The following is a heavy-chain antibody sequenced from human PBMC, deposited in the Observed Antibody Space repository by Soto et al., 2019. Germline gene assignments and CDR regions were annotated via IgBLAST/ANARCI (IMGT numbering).Heavy chain of an antibody. J-gene: IGHJ4*02. D-gene: IGHD3-22*01. Sequence: QVQLVQSGAEVKKPGSSVKISCKASGGTFNRNTVSWVRQDPGQGLEWMGGIIPMFGTANYAQQFQGRVTITADESTRTAYMELSRLRVEDTAVYYCARHFDFDRSGSFYAYWGQGTLVTVSS. CDR2: IIPMFGTA. CDR3: ARHFDFDRSGSFYAY. CDR1: GGTFNRNT. V-gene: IGHV1-69*01.